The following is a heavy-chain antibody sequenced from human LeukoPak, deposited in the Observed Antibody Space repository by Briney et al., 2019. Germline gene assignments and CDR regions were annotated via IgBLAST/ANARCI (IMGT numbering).Heavy chain of an antibody. CDR1: GFTFSSYA. Sequence: GGSLRLSCAASGFTFSSYAMSWVRQAPGKGLEWVSAISGSGGSTYYADSVKGRFTISRDNSKNTLYLQMNSLRAEDTAVYYCAKDLDYYGSGSYHYFDYWGQGTLVTVSS. CDR2: ISGSGGST. D-gene: IGHD3-10*01. V-gene: IGHV3-23*01. J-gene: IGHJ4*02. CDR3: AKDLDYYGSGSYHYFDY.